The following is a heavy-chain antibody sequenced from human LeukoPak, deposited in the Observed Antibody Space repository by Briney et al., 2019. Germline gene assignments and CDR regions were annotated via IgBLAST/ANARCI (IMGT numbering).Heavy chain of an antibody. CDR2: IYTSGST. V-gene: IGHV4-61*02. CDR1: GGSISSGSYY. D-gene: IGHD3/OR15-3a*01. Sequence: PSQTLSLTCTVSGGSISSGSYYWIWLRPPAGQGLDWIGRIYTSGSTNYNPPLKSRVTISVDASKNQFSPKLGSVTAADTAVYYCGHGWEEYDLYIWGQRTMVTVSS. J-gene: IGHJ3*02. CDR3: GHGWEEYDLYI.